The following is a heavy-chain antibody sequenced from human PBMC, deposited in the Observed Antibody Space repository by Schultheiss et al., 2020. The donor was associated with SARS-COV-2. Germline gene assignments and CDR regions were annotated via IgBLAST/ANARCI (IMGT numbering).Heavy chain of an antibody. CDR1: GFTFSGSA. CDR2: ISGSGGST. CDR3: AKEEWIAAAGTGHY. V-gene: IGHV3-23*01. J-gene: IGHJ4*02. Sequence: GESLKISCAASGFTFSGSAMHWVRQAPGKGLEWVSAISGSGGSTYYADSVKGRFTISRDNSKNTLYLQMNSLRAEDTAVYYCAKEEWIAAAGTGHYWGQGTLVTVSS. D-gene: IGHD6-13*01.